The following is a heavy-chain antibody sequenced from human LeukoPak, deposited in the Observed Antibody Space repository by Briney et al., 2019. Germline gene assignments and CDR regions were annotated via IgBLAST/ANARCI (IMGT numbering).Heavy chain of an antibody. CDR1: GGSISSYY. Sequence: PSETLSLICTVSGGSISSYYWSWIRQPPGKGLEWIGYIYYSGSTNYNPSLKSRVTISVDTSKNQFSLKLRSVTAADTAVYYCARVTGYVIEDYFDYWGQGTLVTVSS. CDR2: IYYSGST. CDR3: ARVTGYVIEDYFDY. V-gene: IGHV4-59*01. J-gene: IGHJ4*02. D-gene: IGHD3-22*01.